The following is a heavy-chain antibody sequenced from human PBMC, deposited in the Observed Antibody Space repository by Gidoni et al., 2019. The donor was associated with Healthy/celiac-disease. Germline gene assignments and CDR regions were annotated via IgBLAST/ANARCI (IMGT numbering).Heavy chain of an antibody. CDR2: INHSGST. CDR3: ARSRGGYYFDY. D-gene: IGHD3-10*01. Sequence: QVQLQQWGAGLLKPSEPLSLTCAVYGGSFSGYYWSWIRQPPGKGLEWIGEINHSGSTNYNPSLKSRVTISVDTSKNQFSLKLSSVTAADTAVYYCARSRGGYYFDYWGQGTLVTVSS. V-gene: IGHV4-34*01. CDR1: GGSFSGYY. J-gene: IGHJ4*02.